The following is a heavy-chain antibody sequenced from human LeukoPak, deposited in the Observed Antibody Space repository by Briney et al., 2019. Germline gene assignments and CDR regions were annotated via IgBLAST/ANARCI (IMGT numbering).Heavy chain of an antibody. V-gene: IGHV3-48*01. CDR2: ISSSSSTI. D-gene: IGHD6-13*01. CDR3: ARSGSSSWYKH. CDR1: GFTFSSYS. Sequence: GGSLRLSCAASGFTFSSYSMNWVRQAPGKGLEWVSYISSSSSTIYYADSVKGRLTISRDNAKNSLYLQMNSLRAEDTAVYYCARSGSSSWYKHWGQGTLVTVSS. J-gene: IGHJ1*01.